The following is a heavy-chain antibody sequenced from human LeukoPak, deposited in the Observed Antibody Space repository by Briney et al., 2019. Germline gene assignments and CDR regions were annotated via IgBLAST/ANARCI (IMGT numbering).Heavy chain of an antibody. Sequence: GGSLRLSCAASGFTFSSYEMNWVRQAPGKGLEWVSYISSSSYTNYADSVKGRFTISRDNAKNSLYLQMNSLRAEDTAVYYCARPLDSGLGFWGSGYWGQGTLVTVSS. J-gene: IGHJ4*02. CDR1: GFTFSSYE. CDR3: ARPLDSGLGFWGSGY. V-gene: IGHV3-48*03. CDR2: ISSSSYT. D-gene: IGHD3-22*01.